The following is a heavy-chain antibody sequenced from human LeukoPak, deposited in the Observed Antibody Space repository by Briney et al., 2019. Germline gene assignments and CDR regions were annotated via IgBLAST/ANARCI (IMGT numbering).Heavy chain of an antibody. CDR1: GGSMSSYY. J-gene: IGHJ5*02. CDR3: ARGAGIAVAGWYDP. D-gene: IGHD6-19*01. CDR2: ISHCGST. Sequence: SETLSLTCTVSGGSMSSYYWSWIRQPPGKGLEWIGYISHCGSTKYRPSLKSRVTISVDASRNQFSLKLTSVTAADTAVYYCARGAGIAVAGWYDPWGQGTLVTVSS. V-gene: IGHV4-59*01.